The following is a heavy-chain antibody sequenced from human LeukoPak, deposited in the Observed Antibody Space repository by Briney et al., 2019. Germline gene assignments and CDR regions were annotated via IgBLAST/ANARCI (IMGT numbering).Heavy chain of an antibody. CDR2: IYSSGST. J-gene: IGHJ3*02. V-gene: IGHV4-59*12. CDR3: ARYFYYDSSGYAFDI. CDR1: SGSIRSYY. Sequence: SETLSLTCTVSSGSIRSYYWSWIRQPPGKGLEWIGNIYSSGSTNYNPSLESRVTISVDTSKNQFSLKLSSVTAADTAVYYCARYFYYDSSGYAFDIWGQXXMVTVSS. D-gene: IGHD3-22*01.